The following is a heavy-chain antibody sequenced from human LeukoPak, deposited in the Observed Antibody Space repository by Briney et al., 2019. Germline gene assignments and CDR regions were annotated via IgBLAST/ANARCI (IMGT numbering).Heavy chain of an antibody. CDR2: TYYRSKWYN. V-gene: IGHV6-1*01. D-gene: IGHD5-12*01. Sequence: SQTLSLTCAISGDSVSNNRAAWNWIRQSPSRGLEWLGRTYYRSKWYNDYAVSVKSRITISPDTSKNQFSLQLTSVTPEDTAVYYCARLPRKSSGYDYWFDTWGQGTLVTVSS. J-gene: IGHJ5*02. CDR3: ARLPRKSSGYDYWFDT. CDR1: GDSVSNNRAA.